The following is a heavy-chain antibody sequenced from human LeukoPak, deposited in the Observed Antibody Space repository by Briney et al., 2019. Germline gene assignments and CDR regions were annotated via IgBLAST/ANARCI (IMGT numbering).Heavy chain of an antibody. CDR2: IYTSGST. D-gene: IGHD6-13*01. J-gene: IGHJ4*02. V-gene: IGHV4-4*07. Sequence: SETLSLTCTVSGGSISSYYWSWIRQPAGKGLEWIGRIYTSGSTNYNPSLKSRVTMSVHTSKNQFSLKLSSVTAADTAVYYCARERYSSSWYGIFDYWGQGTLVTVSS. CDR3: ARERYSSSWYGIFDY. CDR1: GGSISSYY.